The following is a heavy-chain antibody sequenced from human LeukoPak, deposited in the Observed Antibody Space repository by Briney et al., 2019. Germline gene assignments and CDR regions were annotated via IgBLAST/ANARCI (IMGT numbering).Heavy chain of an antibody. V-gene: IGHV3-74*01. CDR2: IKSDGST. CDR1: GFTFSSYW. Sequence: PGGSLRLSCEASGFTFSSYWMHWVRQTPGKGLMWVARIKSDGSTIYADSVQGRFTISRDNAKNMVYLQMNSLRDDDTAIYYCTRAITYFYGSVTYDWFDSWGQGTLVTVSS. J-gene: IGHJ5*01. CDR3: TRAITYFYGSVTYDWFDS. D-gene: IGHD3-10*01.